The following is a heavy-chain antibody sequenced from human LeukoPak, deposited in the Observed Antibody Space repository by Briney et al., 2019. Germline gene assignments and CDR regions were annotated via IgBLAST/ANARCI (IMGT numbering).Heavy chain of an antibody. CDR3: AREPNSGSRHFDY. CDR1: GYTFTGYY. D-gene: IGHD1-26*01. J-gene: IGHJ4*02. CDR2: INPNSGGT. V-gene: IGHV1-2*02. Sequence: ATVKVSCKASGYTFTGYYMHWMRQAPGQGLEWMGWINPNSGGTDYARKFQGRVTMTRATSISTAYMELSSLRSDDTAVYYCAREPNSGSRHFDYWGQGTLVTVSS.